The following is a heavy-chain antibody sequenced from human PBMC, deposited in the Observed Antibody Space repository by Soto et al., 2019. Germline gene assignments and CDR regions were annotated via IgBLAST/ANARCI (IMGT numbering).Heavy chain of an antibody. D-gene: IGHD2-2*01. V-gene: IGHV4-34*01. J-gene: IGHJ6*02. CDR2: INHSGST. Sequence: SETLSLTCAVYGGSFSGYYWSWIRQPPGKGLEWIGEINHSGSTNYNPSLKSRVTISVDTSKNQFSLKLSSVTAADTAVYYCARGVVVPAAKTYGMDVWGQGTTVTVSS. CDR1: GGSFSGYY. CDR3: ARGVVVPAAKTYGMDV.